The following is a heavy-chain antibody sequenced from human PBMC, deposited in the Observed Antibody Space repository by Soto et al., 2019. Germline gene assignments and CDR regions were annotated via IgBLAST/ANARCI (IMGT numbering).Heavy chain of an antibody. Sequence: SVKVSCKASGFTFTSSAVQWVRQARGQRLEWIGWIVVGSGNTNYAQKFQERVTITRDMSTSTAYMELSSLRSEDTAVYYCAADGPGGSYYYYGMDAWGQGTKVTVSS. D-gene: IGHD1-26*01. V-gene: IGHV1-58*01. CDR3: AADGPGGSYYYYGMDA. J-gene: IGHJ6*02. CDR2: IVVGSGNT. CDR1: GFTFTSSA.